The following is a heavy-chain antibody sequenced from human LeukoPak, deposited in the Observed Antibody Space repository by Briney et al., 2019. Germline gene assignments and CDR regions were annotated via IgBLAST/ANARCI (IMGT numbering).Heavy chain of an antibody. D-gene: IGHD3-10*01. J-gene: IGHJ4*02. CDR1: GYTFTGYY. CDR2: INPNSGGT. Sequence: ASVKVSCKASGYTFTGYYMHWVRQAPGQGLEWMGWINPNSGGTNYAQKFQGRVTMTRDTSISTAYMELSRLRSDDTAVYYCARSMGVAVPTAGKFLDSWGKGNLVIVSS. CDR3: ARSMGVAVPTAGKFLDS. V-gene: IGHV1-2*02.